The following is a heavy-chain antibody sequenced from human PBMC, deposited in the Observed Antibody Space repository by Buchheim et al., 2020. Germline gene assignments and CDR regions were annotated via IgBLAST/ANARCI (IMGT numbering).Heavy chain of an antibody. V-gene: IGHV3-73*01. CDR3: SGHRDCSGPNCFSYYYYYYAKDV. D-gene: IGHD2-15*01. Sequence: EVQLVESGGGLVQPGGSLKLSCAASGFAFSGSTLYWVRQASGKGLEWIGLIRSKSNSYATAYGAAIKGRFTIPRDDSKSTAYLQILSLKTDDTAVYYCSGHRDCSGPNCFSYYYYYYAKDVWGQGTT. CDR2: IRSKSNSYAT. J-gene: IGHJ6*02. CDR1: GFAFSGST.